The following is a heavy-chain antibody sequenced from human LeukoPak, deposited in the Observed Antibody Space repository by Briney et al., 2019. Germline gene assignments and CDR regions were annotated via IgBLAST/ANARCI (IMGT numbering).Heavy chain of an antibody. CDR3: ARDDIVVVPAAILYNWFDP. D-gene: IGHD2-2*01. Sequence: KPSETLSLTCTVSGGSISSYYWSWIRQPPGKGLEWIGYIYYSGSTNYNPSLKSRVTISVDTSKNQFSLKLSSVTAADTAVYYCARDDIVVVPAAILYNWFDPWGQGPLVTVSS. J-gene: IGHJ5*02. CDR2: IYYSGST. CDR1: GGSISSYY. V-gene: IGHV4-59*12.